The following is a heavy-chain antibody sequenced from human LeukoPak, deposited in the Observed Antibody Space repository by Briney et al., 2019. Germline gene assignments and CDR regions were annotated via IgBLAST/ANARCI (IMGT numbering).Heavy chain of an antibody. D-gene: IGHD3-22*01. V-gene: IGHV4-4*07. CDR1: GASISNYY. CDR2: ISTSGST. CDR3: ARGPYSYDSSGAFDI. J-gene: IGHJ3*02. Sequence: SETLSLTCTVSGASISNYYWSWIRQPAGKGLEWIGRISTSGSTNYNPSLKSRVTISVDTSKNQFSLKLSSVTAADTAVYFCARGPYSYDSSGAFDIWGQGTMVTVSS.